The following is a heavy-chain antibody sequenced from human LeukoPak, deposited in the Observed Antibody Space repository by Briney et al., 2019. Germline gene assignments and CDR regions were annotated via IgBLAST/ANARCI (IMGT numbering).Heavy chain of an antibody. D-gene: IGHD3-16*01. Sequence: GGSLRLSCVASGFTFSSHGMNWVRQAPGKGLEWVSGITSGTRTYYADSVKGRFAISRDNSKNTVYLQINNLRDEDAAVYYCAKDDRLLRFLHWGQGTLVTVSS. V-gene: IGHV3-23*01. CDR1: GFTFSSHG. CDR3: AKDDRLLRFLH. J-gene: IGHJ4*02. CDR2: ITSGTRT.